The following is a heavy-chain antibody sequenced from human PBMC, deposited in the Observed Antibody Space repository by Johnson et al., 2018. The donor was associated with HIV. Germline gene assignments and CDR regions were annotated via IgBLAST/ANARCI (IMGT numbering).Heavy chain of an antibody. CDR1: GFTFSTYG. J-gene: IGHJ3*02. Sequence: QVQLVESGGGVVHPGRSLRLSCAASGFTFSTYGMHWVRQAPGKGLEWVAVMWYDGSNKYYADSVKGRFTISRDNSKNTLYLQMNSLRAEDTAVYYCARAERSSSGVDAFDIWGQGTMVTVSS. CDR2: MWYDGSNK. D-gene: IGHD6-6*01. CDR3: ARAERSSSGVDAFDI. V-gene: IGHV3-30*19.